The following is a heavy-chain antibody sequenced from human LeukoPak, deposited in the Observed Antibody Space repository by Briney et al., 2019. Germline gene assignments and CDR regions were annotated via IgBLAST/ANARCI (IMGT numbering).Heavy chain of an antibody. CDR3: ATLRALSITMIVVVITTYYFDY. J-gene: IGHJ4*02. CDR1: GYSISSDYY. V-gene: IGHV4-38-2*01. D-gene: IGHD3-22*01. Sequence: PSETLSLTCAVSGYSISSDYYWGWIRQPPGKGLEWIGSIYHSGSTYYNPSLKSPVTISVDTSKNQLSLNLTSVTAADTAVYYCATLRALSITMIVVVITTYYFDYWGQGTLVTVSS. CDR2: IYHSGST.